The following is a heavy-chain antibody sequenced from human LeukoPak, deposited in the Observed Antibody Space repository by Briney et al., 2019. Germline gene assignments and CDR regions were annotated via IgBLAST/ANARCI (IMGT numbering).Heavy chain of an antibody. D-gene: IGHD3-3*01. Sequence: GASVKVSCKASGYTFTSYGISWVRQAPGQGLEWMGWISAYNGNTNYAQKLQGRVTMTTDTSTSTAYMELRSLRSDDTAVYYCARDSSDGPDFWSGYGLLDYWGQGTLVTVSS. J-gene: IGHJ4*02. CDR3: ARDSSDGPDFWSGYGLLDY. CDR2: ISAYNGNT. V-gene: IGHV1-18*01. CDR1: GYTFTSYG.